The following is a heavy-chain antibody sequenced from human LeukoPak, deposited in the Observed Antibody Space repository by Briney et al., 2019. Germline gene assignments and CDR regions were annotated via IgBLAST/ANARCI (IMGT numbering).Heavy chain of an antibody. CDR3: ARGYDILTGYLGGDY. CDR2: ISSSSSYI. J-gene: IGHJ4*02. D-gene: IGHD3-9*01. CDR1: GFTFSSYS. V-gene: IGHV3-21*04. Sequence: GGSLRLSCAASGFTFSSYSMNWVRQAPGKGLEWVSSISSSSSYIYYADSVKGRFTISRDNSKNTLYLQMNSLRAEDTAVYYCARGYDILTGYLGGDYWGQGTLVTVSS.